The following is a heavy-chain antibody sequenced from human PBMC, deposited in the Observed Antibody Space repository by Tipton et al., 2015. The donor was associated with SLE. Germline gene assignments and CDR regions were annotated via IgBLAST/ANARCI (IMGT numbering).Heavy chain of an antibody. J-gene: IGHJ4*02. CDR3: ARDIVATIGIDY. V-gene: IGHV4-39*07. D-gene: IGHD5-12*01. CDR1: GGSISSSSYY. CDR2: INHSGST. Sequence: TLSLTCTVSGGSISSSSYYWGWIRQPPGKGLEWIGEINHSGSTNYNPSLKSRVTISVDTSKNQFSLKLSSVTAADTAVYYCARDIVATIGIDYWGQGTLVTVSS.